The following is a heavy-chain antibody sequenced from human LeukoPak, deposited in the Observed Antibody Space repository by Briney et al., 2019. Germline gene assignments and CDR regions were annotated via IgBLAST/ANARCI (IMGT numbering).Heavy chain of an antibody. J-gene: IGHJ4*02. CDR1: GGSISSYY. Sequence: SETLSLTCTVSGGSISSYYWSWIRQPAGKGLEWIGRIYTSGSTNYNPSLKSRVTMSVDTPKNQFSLKLSSVTAADTAVYYCARTSSSWNKAHYYFDSWGQGTLVTVSS. D-gene: IGHD6-13*01. CDR2: IYTSGST. V-gene: IGHV4-4*07. CDR3: ARTSSSWNKAHYYFDS.